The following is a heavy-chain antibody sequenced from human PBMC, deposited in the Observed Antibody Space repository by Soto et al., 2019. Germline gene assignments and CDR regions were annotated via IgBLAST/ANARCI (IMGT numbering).Heavy chain of an antibody. D-gene: IGHD4-17*01. CDR1: GFTFSSYD. V-gene: IGHV3-23*01. CDR2: ISVTGSGT. Sequence: EVQLLESGGGLVQPGGSLGLSCAASGFTFSSYDMSWVRQAPGKGLEYVSSISVTGSGTYYADSVKGRFTISRDNSKNTLHLPMNSLRVEDTAVYYCARTTTTISRDYWGQGALVTVSS. J-gene: IGHJ4*02. CDR3: ARTTTTISRDY.